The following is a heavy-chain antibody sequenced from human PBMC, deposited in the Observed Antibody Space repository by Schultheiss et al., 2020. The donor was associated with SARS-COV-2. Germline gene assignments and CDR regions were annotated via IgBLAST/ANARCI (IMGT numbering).Heavy chain of an antibody. V-gene: IGHV3-33*08. CDR2: IWYDGSNK. CDR3: ARVRYGGNYYYYGMDV. J-gene: IGHJ6*02. D-gene: IGHD4-17*01. CDR1: GFTFSSYA. Sequence: GGSLRLSCAASGFTFSSYAMSWVRQAPGKGLEWVAVIWYDGSNKYYADSVKGRFTISRDNSKNTLYLQMNSLRAEDTAVYYCARVRYGGNYYYYGMDVWGQGTTVTVSS.